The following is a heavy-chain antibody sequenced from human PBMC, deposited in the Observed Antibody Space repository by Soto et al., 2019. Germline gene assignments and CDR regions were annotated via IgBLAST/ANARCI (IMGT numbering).Heavy chain of an antibody. CDR2: IESKTDGGTT. V-gene: IGHV3-15*04. Sequence: EVQLVESGGGLVKPGGSLRLSCAASGFTFSNAWMSWVRQAPGKGLEWVGRIESKTDGGTTDYAAPVKGRFTISRDDSKNTLYLQMNSLKTEDTAVYYCTTDPYYDFWSGYRTNWFDPWGQGTLVTVSS. CDR1: GFTFSNAW. CDR3: TTDPYYDFWSGYRTNWFDP. D-gene: IGHD3-3*01. J-gene: IGHJ5*02.